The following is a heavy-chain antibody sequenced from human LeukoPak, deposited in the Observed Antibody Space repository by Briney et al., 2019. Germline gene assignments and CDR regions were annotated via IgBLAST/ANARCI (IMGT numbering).Heavy chain of an antibody. V-gene: IGHV4-59*08. CDR2: IYYSGST. Sequence: SETLSLTCTVSGDSISVYYWSCIRQPPGKGLEWIGYIYYSGSTNYNPALKGRGTISVDTSKNQFSLKLSSVTAADTAVYYCARSRSSGWYHYYYGMDVWGQGTTVTVSS. CDR3: ARSRSSGWYHYYYGMDV. D-gene: IGHD6-19*01. CDR1: GDSISVYY. J-gene: IGHJ6*02.